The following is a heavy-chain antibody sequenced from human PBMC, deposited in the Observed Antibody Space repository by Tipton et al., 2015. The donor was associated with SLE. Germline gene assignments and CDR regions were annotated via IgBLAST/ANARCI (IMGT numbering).Heavy chain of an antibody. Sequence: TLSLTCAVSGESFSGYYWTWIRQPPGEGLVWIGEITHSGNANYNPSLKSRVTISVDTSKDQSSLKLTYVTAADTAVYYCALVVDDGNNQDWGQGTVVTVSS. J-gene: IGHJ4*02. V-gene: IGHV4-34*01. CDR3: ALVVDDGNNQD. D-gene: IGHD5-24*01. CDR1: GESFSGYY. CDR2: ITHSGNA.